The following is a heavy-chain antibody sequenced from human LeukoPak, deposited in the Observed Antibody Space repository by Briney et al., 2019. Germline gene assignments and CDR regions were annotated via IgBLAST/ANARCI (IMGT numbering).Heavy chain of an antibody. CDR1: GGSISSYY. Sequence: SETLSLTCTVSGGSISSYYWSWIRQSPGKGLEWIGLIYYSGSTNYSPSLKSRVTMSVDTSKNQFSLKLTSVTAADTALYYCARDLKNTAPYFDYWGQGTLVTVSS. D-gene: IGHD1/OR15-1a*01. CDR2: IYYSGST. J-gene: IGHJ4*02. CDR3: ARDLKNTAPYFDY. V-gene: IGHV4-59*01.